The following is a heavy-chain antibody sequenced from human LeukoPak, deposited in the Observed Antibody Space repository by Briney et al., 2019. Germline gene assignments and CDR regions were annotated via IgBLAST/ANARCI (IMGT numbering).Heavy chain of an antibody. Sequence: GGSLRLSCTASAFTFNDFVMQWVRHVPGKSLEGVGLTSGDGGTTDYTISVEGRFTIARHNTQKSLFLEMNNLGTEDTALYYCAKSGLGDHGIFTGRGSPYYYYYLEVWGKGTTVIVS. V-gene: IGHV3-43*02. CDR3: AKSGLGDHGIFTGRGSPYYYYYLEV. D-gene: IGHD2-21*02. CDR1: AFTFNDFV. J-gene: IGHJ6*03. CDR2: TSGDGGTT.